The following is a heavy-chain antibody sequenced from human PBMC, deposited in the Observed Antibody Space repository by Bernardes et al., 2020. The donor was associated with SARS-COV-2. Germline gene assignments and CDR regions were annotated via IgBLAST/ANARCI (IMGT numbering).Heavy chain of an antibody. CDR1: GFTFSSYW. D-gene: IGHD3-22*01. V-gene: IGHV3-66*02. Sequence: GGSLRLCCAASGFTFSSYWMTWVRRAPGKGLEWVSVIYSGGRTHYADSVKGRFTISRDNSKNTLYLQMNSLRAEDTAVYYCARDIRYYESGAYYHWGQGTLVTVSS. J-gene: IGHJ5*02. CDR3: ARDIRYYESGAYYH. CDR2: IYSGGRT.